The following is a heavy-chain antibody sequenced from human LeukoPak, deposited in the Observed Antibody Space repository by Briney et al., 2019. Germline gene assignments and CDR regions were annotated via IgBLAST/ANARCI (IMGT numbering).Heavy chain of an antibody. D-gene: IGHD1-1*01. CDR2: ISGSGGST. CDR1: GFTFSSYA. CDR3: AREERLERGEHYMDV. Sequence: GGSLRLSCAASGFTFSSYAMSWVRQAPGKGLEWVSAISGSGGSTYYADSVKGRFTISRDNSKNTLYLQMNSLRAEDTAVYYCAREERLERGEHYMDVWGKGTTVTISS. J-gene: IGHJ6*03. V-gene: IGHV3-23*01.